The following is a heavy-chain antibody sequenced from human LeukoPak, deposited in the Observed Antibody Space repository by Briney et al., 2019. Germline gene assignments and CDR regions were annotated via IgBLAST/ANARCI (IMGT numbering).Heavy chain of an antibody. V-gene: IGHV4-59*01. D-gene: IGHD3-22*01. CDR2: IYYSGST. CDR1: GGSMSSYY. CDR3: ARWYYDSSGYFYYFDY. Sequence: SETLSLTCTVYGGSMSSYYWSWIRQPPGKGLEWIGDIYYSGSTNYNPSLKSRVTISVDTSENQFSLKLSSVTAADTAVYYCARWYYDSSGYFYYFDYSGQGTLVTVSS. J-gene: IGHJ4*02.